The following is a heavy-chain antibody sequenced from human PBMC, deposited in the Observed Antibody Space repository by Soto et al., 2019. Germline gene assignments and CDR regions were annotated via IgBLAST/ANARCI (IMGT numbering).Heavy chain of an antibody. CDR1: GYTFTSYG. CDR3: VRASITMVRGVNEY. D-gene: IGHD3-10*01. CDR2: ISAYNGNT. Sequence: ASVKVSCKASGYTFTSYGISWVRQAPGQGLEWMGWISAYNGNTNYAQKLQGRVTMTTDTSTSTAYMELRSLRSDDTAVYYCVRASITMVRGVNEYWGQGTLVTVSS. J-gene: IGHJ4*02. V-gene: IGHV1-18*01.